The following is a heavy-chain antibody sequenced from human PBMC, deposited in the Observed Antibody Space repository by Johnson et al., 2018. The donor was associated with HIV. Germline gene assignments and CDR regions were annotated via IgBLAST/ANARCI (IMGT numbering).Heavy chain of an antibody. CDR3: TKDIGGDGKLDAFDI. J-gene: IGHJ3*02. CDR1: GFTFSSYG. V-gene: IGHV3-43D*03. Sequence: VQLVESGGGVVQPGRSLRLSCAASGFTFSSYGMHWVRQAPGKGLEWVSLISWYGGTTNYADSVKGRFTISRDNNKNSLYLQMNSLRVEDTALYYCTKDIGGDGKLDAFDIWGQVTMVTVSS. D-gene: IGHD5-24*01. CDR2: ISWYGGTT.